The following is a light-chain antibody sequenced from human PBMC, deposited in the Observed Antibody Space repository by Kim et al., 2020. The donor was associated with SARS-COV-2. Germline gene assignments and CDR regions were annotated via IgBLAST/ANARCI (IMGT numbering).Light chain of an antibody. Sequence: QSVLTQPPSVSATPGQRVTISCSGSTSNIGSNKVNWYQQVPGTPPQLLIFSDNQRPSGVPDRVSGSKSGTSASLTISGLQPEDEADYYCGTWDGTLDGRVFGGGTQLTVL. V-gene: IGLV1-44*01. CDR1: TSNIGSNK. CDR2: SDN. CDR3: GTWDGTLDGRV. J-gene: IGLJ3*02.